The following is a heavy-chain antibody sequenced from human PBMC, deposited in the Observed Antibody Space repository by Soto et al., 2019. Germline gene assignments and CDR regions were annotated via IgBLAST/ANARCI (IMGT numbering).Heavy chain of an antibody. CDR2: ISGSGGTT. Sequence: GGSLRLSCVASGFTSSNYVMNWVRQAPGKGPEWVSSISGSGGTTYYADSVKGRFTISRDNSKNTMDLQMNSLRAEDTAIYYCAKDRVGSVPDAFDIWGQGTLVTVSS. V-gene: IGHV3-23*01. CDR1: GFTSSNYV. CDR3: AKDRVGSVPDAFDI. J-gene: IGHJ3*02.